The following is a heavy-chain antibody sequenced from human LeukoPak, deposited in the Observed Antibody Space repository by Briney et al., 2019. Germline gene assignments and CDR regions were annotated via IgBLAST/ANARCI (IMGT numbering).Heavy chain of an antibody. CDR1: GFIFDNCA. CDR3: AKGPKLGDGFHCDY. CDR2: ISGSADNT. J-gene: IGHJ4*02. D-gene: IGHD5-24*01. V-gene: IGHV3-23*01. Sequence: GGSLRLSCVASGFIFDNCALSWVRQAPGKGLEWVSGISGSADNTYYADSVKGRFTISRDISKNTVYLQMNNLRVDDTAVYYCAKGPKLGDGFHCDYWGQGTLVTVSS.